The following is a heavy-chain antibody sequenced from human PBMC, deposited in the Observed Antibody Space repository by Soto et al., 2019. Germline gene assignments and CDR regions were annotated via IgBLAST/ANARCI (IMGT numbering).Heavy chain of an antibody. Sequence: PGGSLRLSCVASGFTFSSYGMHWVRQAPGKGLEWVAVISYDGSNKYYADSVKGRFTISRDNSKNTLYLQMNSLRVEDTAVYYCAKDRIGFTHYFDYWGQGTLVTVSS. CDR2: ISYDGSNK. CDR3: AKDRIGFTHYFDY. J-gene: IGHJ4*02. CDR1: GFTFSSYG. V-gene: IGHV3-30*18. D-gene: IGHD2-2*03.